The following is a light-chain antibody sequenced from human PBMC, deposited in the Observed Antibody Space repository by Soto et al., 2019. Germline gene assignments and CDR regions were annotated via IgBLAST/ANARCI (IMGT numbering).Light chain of an antibody. CDR1: QSISSW. CDR2: DAS. V-gene: IGKV1-5*01. Sequence: DIQMTQSPSTLSASVGDRVTITCRASQSISSWLAWYQQKPGKAPKLLIYDASSLESGVPSRFSGSGSGTEFTLTISGLQADDFATFYCQQYSTPPWTFGHGTKV. J-gene: IGKJ1*01. CDR3: QQYSTPPWT.